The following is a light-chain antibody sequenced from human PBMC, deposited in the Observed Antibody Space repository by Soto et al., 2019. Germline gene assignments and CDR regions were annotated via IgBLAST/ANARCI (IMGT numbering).Light chain of an antibody. CDR1: SSNIGAGYD. V-gene: IGLV1-40*01. CDR2: GNS. CDR3: QSYDSSLSRRV. Sequence: QLVLTQPPSVSGAPGQRVTISCTGSSSNIGAGYDVHWYQQLPGTAPKLLIYGNSNRPSGVPDRFSGSKSGTSASLAITGLQAEDEADYYCQSYDSSLSRRVFGGGTKLTVL. J-gene: IGLJ2*01.